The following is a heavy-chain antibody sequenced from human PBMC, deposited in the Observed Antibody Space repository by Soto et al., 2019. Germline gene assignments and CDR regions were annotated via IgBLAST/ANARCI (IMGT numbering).Heavy chain of an antibody. CDR3: ARSDYSNYELDY. CDR2: INTSGGRR. J-gene: IGHJ4*02. D-gene: IGHD4-4*01. CDR1: GYTFTSYY. V-gene: IGHV1-46*03. Sequence: ASVKVSCKASGYTFTSYYIHWVRQAPGQGLEWMGIINTSGGRRSYAQKFQGRVTLTWDTSTSTVYMELSSLRSEDTAVYYCARSDYSNYELDYWGKGTQVTVSS.